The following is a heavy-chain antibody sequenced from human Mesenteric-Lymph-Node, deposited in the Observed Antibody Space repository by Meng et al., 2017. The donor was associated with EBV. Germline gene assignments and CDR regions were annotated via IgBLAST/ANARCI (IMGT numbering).Heavy chain of an antibody. V-gene: IGHV4-61*01. D-gene: IGHD2-15*01. J-gene: IGHJ5*02. CDR1: GGSVSSSSYY. CDR2: IYYSGST. CDR3: ARVDLSSGGSCLDP. Sequence: VALQGSGPGPVKPSETLSLTCTVSGGSVSSSSYYWSWIRQPPGKGLEYIGYIYYSGSTNYNPSLKSRVTISMDTSKNQVSLKLSSVSAADTAVYYCARVDLSSGGSCLDPWGPGTLVTVFS.